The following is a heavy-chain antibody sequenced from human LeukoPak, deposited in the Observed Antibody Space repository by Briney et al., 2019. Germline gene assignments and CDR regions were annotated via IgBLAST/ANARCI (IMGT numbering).Heavy chain of an antibody. V-gene: IGHV3-23*01. CDR2: ISNSDGST. CDR1: GFTFSSYA. Sequence: GGSLRLSCAASGFTFSSYAMSWVRQAPGKGLEWVSTISNSDGSTYYADSVKGRFTISRDNSKNTLYLQMNSLRAEDTAVYYCAKDDRYCSSTSCYWVFYYYYMDVWGKGTTVTVSS. CDR3: AKDDRYCSSTSCYWVFYYYYMDV. J-gene: IGHJ6*03. D-gene: IGHD2-2*01.